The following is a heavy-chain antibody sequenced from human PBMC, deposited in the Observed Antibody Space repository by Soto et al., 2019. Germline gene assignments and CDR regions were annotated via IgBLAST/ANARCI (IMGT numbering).Heavy chain of an antibody. CDR3: ARSYSSSRTYGMDV. D-gene: IGHD6-13*01. J-gene: IGHJ6*02. CDR1: GFTLRSYS. V-gene: IGHV3-48*02. Sequence: PGGSLRLSCAASGFTLRSYSMNWVRQAPGKGLEWVSYISSSSSTIYYADSVKGRFTISRDNAKNSLYLQMNSLRDEDTAVYYCARSYSSSRTYGMDVWGQGTTVTVSS. CDR2: ISSSSSTI.